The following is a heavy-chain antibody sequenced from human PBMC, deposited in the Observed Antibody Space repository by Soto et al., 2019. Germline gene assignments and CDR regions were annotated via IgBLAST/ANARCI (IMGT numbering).Heavy chain of an antibody. CDR1: GDSISSGGYS. J-gene: IGHJ4*02. V-gene: IGHV4-30-2*01. D-gene: IGHD3-22*01. Sequence: QLQLQESGSGPVKPSQTLSLTCVVSGDSISSGGYSWNWIRQPPGKGLEWIGHTYHSGGTLYNPSLDSRVTISVDKSKNQFSLRLTSVTAADTAVYYCARDSLSGYDFDYWGQGTLVTVSS. CDR3: ARDSLSGYDFDY. CDR2: TYHSGGT.